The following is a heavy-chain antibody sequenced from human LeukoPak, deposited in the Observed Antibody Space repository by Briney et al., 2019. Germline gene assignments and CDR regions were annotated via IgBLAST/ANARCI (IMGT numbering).Heavy chain of an antibody. J-gene: IGHJ4*02. D-gene: IGHD5-24*01. CDR1: GYTFTSYG. Sequence: ASVKVSCKASGYTFTSYGISWARQAPGQGLEWMGWISAYNGNTNYAQKLQGRVTMTTDTSTSTAYMELRSLRSDDTAVYYCARVSGRLDGYNWVYWGQGTLVTVSS. CDR2: ISAYNGNT. CDR3: ARVSGRLDGYNWVY. V-gene: IGHV1-18*01.